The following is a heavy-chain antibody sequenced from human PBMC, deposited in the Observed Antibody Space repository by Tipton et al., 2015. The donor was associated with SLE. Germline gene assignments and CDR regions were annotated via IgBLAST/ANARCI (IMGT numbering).Heavy chain of an antibody. V-gene: IGHV4-59*01. CDR3: ARVGYYDFWSGYPDAFDI. CDR1: GGSISSYY. D-gene: IGHD3-3*01. CDR2: IYYSGST. J-gene: IGHJ3*02. Sequence: TLSLTCTVSGGSISSYYWSWIRRPPGKGLEWIGYIYYSGSTNYNPSLKSRVTISVDTSKNQFSLKLSSVTAADTAVYYCARVGYYDFWSGYPDAFDIWGQGTMVTVS.